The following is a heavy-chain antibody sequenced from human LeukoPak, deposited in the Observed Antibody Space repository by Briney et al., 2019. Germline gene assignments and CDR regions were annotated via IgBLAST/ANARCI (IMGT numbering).Heavy chain of an antibody. D-gene: IGHD3-22*01. J-gene: IGHJ3*02. CDR3: ARDTRDSSGHDAFDI. Sequence: ASVKVSCKASGGTFSSYAISWVRQAPGQGLDWMGGIIPIFGTANYAQKFQGRVTITADESTSTAYMELSSLRSEDTAVYYCARDTRDSSGHDAFDIWGQGTMVTVSS. V-gene: IGHV1-69*13. CDR1: GGTFSSYA. CDR2: IIPIFGTA.